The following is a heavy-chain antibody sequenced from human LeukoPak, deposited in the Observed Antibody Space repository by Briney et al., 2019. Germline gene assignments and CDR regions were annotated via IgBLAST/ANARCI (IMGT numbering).Heavy chain of an antibody. CDR3: ARDAEDDYSGVWFDP. V-gene: IGHV1-69*05. CDR2: IIPIFGTA. D-gene: IGHD4-11*01. Sequence: ASVKVSCKASGGTFSSYAISWVRQAPGQGLEWMGGIIPIFGTANYAQKFQGRVTITTDESTSTAYMELSSLRSEDTAVYYCARDAEDDYSGVWFDPWGQGSLVTVSS. CDR1: GGTFSSYA. J-gene: IGHJ5*02.